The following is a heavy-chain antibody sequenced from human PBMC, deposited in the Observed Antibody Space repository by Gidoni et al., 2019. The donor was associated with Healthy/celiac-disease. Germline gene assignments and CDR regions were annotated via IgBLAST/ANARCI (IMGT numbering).Heavy chain of an antibody. Sequence: QVQLQQWGAGLLMPSETLSLTCAVSGGSFSGYYWSWIRQPPGKGLEWIRENNHSGSNNYYPSLKGRVTISVDTSKNRFSLKLSSVTAADTAVYYCARAGTPGHFDYWGQGTLVTVSS. CDR1: GGSFSGYY. J-gene: IGHJ4*02. V-gene: IGHV4-34*01. D-gene: IGHD1-1*01. CDR2: NNHSGSN. CDR3: ARAGTPGHFDY.